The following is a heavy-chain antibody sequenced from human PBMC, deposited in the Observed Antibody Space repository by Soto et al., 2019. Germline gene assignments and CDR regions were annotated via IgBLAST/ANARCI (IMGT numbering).Heavy chain of an antibody. CDR3: ARSEGYSGYDSYFDY. CDR2: ISYDGSNK. Sequence: GRSLRLACAASGFTFSSYGMHWVRQAPGKGLEWVAVISYDGSNKYYADSVKGRFTISRDNSKHTLYLQMNSLRAEDTAVYYCARSEGYSGYDSYFDYWGQGTMVTVYS. D-gene: IGHD5-12*01. J-gene: IGHJ4*02. V-gene: IGHV3-30*03. CDR1: GFTFSSYG.